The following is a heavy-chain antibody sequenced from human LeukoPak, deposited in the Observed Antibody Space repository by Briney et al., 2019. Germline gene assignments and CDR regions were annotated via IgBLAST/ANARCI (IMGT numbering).Heavy chain of an antibody. V-gene: IGHV4-38-2*01. Sequence: SETLSLTCAVSGYSISSGYYWGWIRQPPGKGLEWIGSIYHSGSTYYNPSLKSRVTISVDTSKNQFSLKLSSVTAADTAVYYCARHNSYGYYYYYYYYMDVWGKGTTVTVPS. CDR1: GYSISSGYY. J-gene: IGHJ6*03. D-gene: IGHD5-18*01. CDR2: IYHSGST. CDR3: ARHNSYGYYYYYYYYMDV.